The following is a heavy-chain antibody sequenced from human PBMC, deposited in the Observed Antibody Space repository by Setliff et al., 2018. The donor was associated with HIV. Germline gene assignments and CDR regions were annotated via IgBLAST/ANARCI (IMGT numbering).Heavy chain of an antibody. J-gene: IGHJ4*02. CDR2: IQSDGSRT. CDR3: ATLGYDVDY. D-gene: IGHD2-2*01. V-gene: IGHV3-NL1*01. Sequence: LRLSCATSEFTFSSYAMGWVRQAPERGLEWVSVIQSDGSRTSYSDSVRGRFTITADTSIDTAYMELSRLRSEDTALYYCATLGYDVDYWGQGTLVTVSS. CDR1: EFTFSSYA.